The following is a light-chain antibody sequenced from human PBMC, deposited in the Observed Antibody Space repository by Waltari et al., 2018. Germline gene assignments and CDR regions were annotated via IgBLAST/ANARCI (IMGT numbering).Light chain of an antibody. J-gene: IGLJ1*01. Sequence: QSALTQPRSVSGSPGQSVTISCTGTSSDVGGYTYVPWYQQHPGKAPKLMIYEVSNRPSGVSDRFSGSKSGNTASLTISGLQAEDEADYYCCSYAGSYTFAVFGTGTKVTV. CDR2: EVS. V-gene: IGLV2-11*01. CDR3: CSYAGSYTFAV. CDR1: SSDVGGYTY.